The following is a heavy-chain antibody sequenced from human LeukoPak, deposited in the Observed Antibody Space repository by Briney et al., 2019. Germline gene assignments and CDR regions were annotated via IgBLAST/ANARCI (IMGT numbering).Heavy chain of an antibody. Sequence: GGSLRLSCAASGFTFSDYYMSWIRQAPGKGLEWVGRLKSKTDGGTTDYAAPVKGRFIISRDDSKNTLYLQMNSLKTEDTAVYYCTTLVYSSRSYCTNGVCFSDPFDYWGQGTPVTVSS. CDR1: GFTFSDYY. V-gene: IGHV3-15*01. J-gene: IGHJ4*02. D-gene: IGHD2-8*01. CDR2: LKSKTDGGTT. CDR3: TTLVYSSRSYCTNGVCFSDPFDY.